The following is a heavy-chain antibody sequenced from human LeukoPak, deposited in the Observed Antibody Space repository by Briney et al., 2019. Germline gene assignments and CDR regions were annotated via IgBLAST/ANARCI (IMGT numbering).Heavy chain of an antibody. D-gene: IGHD3-10*01. J-gene: IGHJ4*02. V-gene: IGHV3-23*01. CDR3: AKGTYGSGTCGAFYS. CDR2: ISGSGDYT. Sequence: QAGGSLRLSCAASGFTFDNYAMHWVRQAPGKGLEWVSTISGSGDYTYYADSVKGRFTISRGNSKNTLYLQMNSLRAEDTAGYYCAKGTYGSGTCGAFYSWGQGTLVTVSS. CDR1: GFTFDNYA.